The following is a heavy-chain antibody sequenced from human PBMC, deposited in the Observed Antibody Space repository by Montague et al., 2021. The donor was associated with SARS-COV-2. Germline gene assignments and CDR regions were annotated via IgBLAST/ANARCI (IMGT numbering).Heavy chain of an antibody. D-gene: IGHD4-17*01. CDR1: GFPFSSYW. CDR3: ARDTVRDYGDSGDY. Sequence: SRSLSCAASGFPFSSYWMHWVRQAPGKGLVWVSRINSDGSSTSYADSVKGRFTISRDNAKNTLYLQMNSLRAEDTAVYYCARDTVRDYGDSGDYWGQGTLVTVSS. CDR2: INSDGSST. V-gene: IGHV3-74*01. J-gene: IGHJ4*02.